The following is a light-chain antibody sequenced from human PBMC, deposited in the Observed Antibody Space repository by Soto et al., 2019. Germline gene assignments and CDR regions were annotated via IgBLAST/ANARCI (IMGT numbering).Light chain of an antibody. CDR2: ATT. CDR3: QKYTSAPLT. CDR1: QGIAPY. V-gene: IGKV1-27*01. J-gene: IGKJ4*01. Sequence: DVPMTQSPSSLSAFVGDRVTITCRASQGIAPYLAWFQQKRGKVSNLLIYATTTLQSGVPSRFSGSGSGTDITLPITDLQAEDVGTNYRQKYTSAPLTFGGGTKVDIK.